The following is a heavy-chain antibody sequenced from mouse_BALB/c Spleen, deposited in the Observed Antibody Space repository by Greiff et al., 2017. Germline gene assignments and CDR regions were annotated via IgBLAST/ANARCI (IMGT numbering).Heavy chain of an antibody. Sequence: VQLQESGAELVRPGTSVKVSCKASGYAFTNYLIEWVKQRPGQGLEWIGVINPGSGGTNYNEKFKGKATLTADKSSSTAYMQLSSLTSDDSAVYFCERWNGRFAYWGQGTLVTVSA. D-gene: IGHD3-1*01. CDR1: GYAFTNYL. CDR3: ERWNGRFAY. CDR2: INPGSGGT. V-gene: IGHV1-54*01. J-gene: IGHJ3*01.